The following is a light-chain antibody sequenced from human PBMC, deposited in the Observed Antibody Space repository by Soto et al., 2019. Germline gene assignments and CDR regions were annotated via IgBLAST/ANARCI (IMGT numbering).Light chain of an antibody. CDR3: HQYGSSQT. V-gene: IGKV3-20*01. Sequence: EIVLTQSPGTLSLSPGERSTLSCMASQTVGSSFLAWFQHKPGQAPRLLIYGASTRATGIPDRFSGSGSGTDFTLTISRLEPEDFVVYYCHQYGSSQTFGQGTKVDIK. CDR2: GAS. J-gene: IGKJ1*01. CDR1: QTVGSSF.